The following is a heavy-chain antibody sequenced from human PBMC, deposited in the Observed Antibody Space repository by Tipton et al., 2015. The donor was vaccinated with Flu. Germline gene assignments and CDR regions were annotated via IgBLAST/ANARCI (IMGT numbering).Heavy chain of an antibody. V-gene: IGHV4-31*03. CDR1: GDSVSNSDYY. CDR3: AREGPYFYGMDV. CDR2: IDFSGST. J-gene: IGHJ6*02. Sequence: TVSLTCTVSGDSVSNSDYYWNWIRQEPGKGLEWIGHIDFSGSTHYNPSLKSRLTISIDTSKNQFSLRLNGVTGADPAVYYCAREGPYFYGMDVWGQGTTVTVSS.